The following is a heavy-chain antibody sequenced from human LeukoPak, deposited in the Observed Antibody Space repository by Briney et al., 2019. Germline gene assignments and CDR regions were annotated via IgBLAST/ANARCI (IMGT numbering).Heavy chain of an antibody. D-gene: IGHD5-12*01. V-gene: IGHV4-59*01. CDR1: GASINSNY. J-gene: IGHJ4*02. Sequence: PSETLSLTCPVSGASINSNYWSRFRQHPGKEPEWIGYIYFSGSTNYNPSLWSRVAISVDRSRNQFSLKLTSMTAADTAVYYCASGPEWLRYPAYWGQGTLVTVSS. CDR2: IYFSGST. CDR3: ASGPEWLRYPAY.